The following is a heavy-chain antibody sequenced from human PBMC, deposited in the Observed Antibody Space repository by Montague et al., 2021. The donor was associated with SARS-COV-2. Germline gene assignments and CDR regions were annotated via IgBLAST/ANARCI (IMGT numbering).Heavy chain of an antibody. CDR3: AHRRLHTGSFDY. V-gene: IGHV2-5*02. D-gene: IGHD1-26*01. CDR1: GFSFSTSGEG. J-gene: IGHJ4*02. Sequence: PALVKPTPTLTLTCTFSGFSFSTSGEGVGWIRQPPGKALEWLALIYWDDDKRYSPSLKSRLTITKDTSKNQVVLTVTNMDPVDTATYYCAHRRLHTGSFDYWGQGALVTVSS. CDR2: IYWDDDK.